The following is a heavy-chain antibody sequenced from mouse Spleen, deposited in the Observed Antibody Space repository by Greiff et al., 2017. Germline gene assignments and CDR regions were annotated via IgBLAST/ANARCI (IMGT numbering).Heavy chain of an antibody. CDR1: GYTFTSYW. V-gene: IGHV1-69*01. CDR2: IDPSDSYT. Sequence: VQLQQPGAELVMPGASVKLSCKASGYTFTSYWMHWVKQRPGQGLEWIGEIDPSDSYTNYNQKFKGKATLTVDKSSSTAYMQLSSLTSEDSAVYYCARYHYYDGYYFDYWGQGTTLTVSS. CDR3: ARYHYYDGYYFDY. J-gene: IGHJ2*01. D-gene: IGHD1-2*01.